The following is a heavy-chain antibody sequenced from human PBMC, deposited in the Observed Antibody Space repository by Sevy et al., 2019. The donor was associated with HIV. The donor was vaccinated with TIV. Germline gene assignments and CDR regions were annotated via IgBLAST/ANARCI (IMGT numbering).Heavy chain of an antibody. V-gene: IGHV3-74*01. CDR3: LRSIRPWYGNFDL. Sequence: GGSLRLSCAASGLSISSYWMHWVRQAPGKGLVWVSRINPGGTTTTYADSVKGRFTISRDNAKNTLYLQMNSVRGDDTAMYYCLRSIRPWYGNFDLWGRGTLVTVSS. CDR2: INPGGTTT. CDR1: GLSISSYW. J-gene: IGHJ2*01. D-gene: IGHD6-6*01.